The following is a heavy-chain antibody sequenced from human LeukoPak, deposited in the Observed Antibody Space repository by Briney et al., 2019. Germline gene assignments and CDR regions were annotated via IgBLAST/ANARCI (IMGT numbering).Heavy chain of an antibody. Sequence: GASVKVSCKASGYTFTSYDINWVRQATGQGLEWMGWMNPNGGNTGYAQKFQGRVTMTRNTSISTAYMELSSLRSEDTAVYYCARGPPYDYGDNWFDPWGQGTLVTVSS. CDR3: ARGPPYDYGDNWFDP. CDR2: MNPNGGNT. J-gene: IGHJ5*02. V-gene: IGHV1-8*01. D-gene: IGHD4-17*01. CDR1: GYTFTSYD.